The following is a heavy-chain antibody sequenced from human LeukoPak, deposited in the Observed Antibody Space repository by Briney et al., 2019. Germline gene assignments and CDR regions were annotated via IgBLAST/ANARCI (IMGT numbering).Heavy chain of an antibody. J-gene: IGHJ3*02. Sequence: GRSLRLSCAASGFTFSSYGMHRVRQAPGKGLEWVAVISYDGSNKYYADSVKGRFTISRDNSKNTLYLQMNSLTAEDTAVYYCAKLVAEQWASDAFDIWGQGTMVTVSS. CDR1: GFTFSSYG. CDR3: AKLVAEQWASDAFDI. V-gene: IGHV3-30*18. D-gene: IGHD6-19*01. CDR2: ISYDGSNK.